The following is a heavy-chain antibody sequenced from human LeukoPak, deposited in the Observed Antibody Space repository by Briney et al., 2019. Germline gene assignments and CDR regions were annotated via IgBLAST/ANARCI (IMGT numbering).Heavy chain of an antibody. CDR2: IIPIFGTA. CDR1: GGTFSSYA. V-gene: IGHV1-69*05. CDR3: ARGVHVRKYDSNHNCFDP. J-gene: IGHJ5*02. Sequence: SVKVSCKASGGTFSSYAISWVRQAPGQGLEWMGGIIPIFGTANYAQKFQGRVTVTRDMSTSTVYMELSSLRSDDTAVYYCARGVHVRKYDSNHNCFDPWGQGTLVTVSS. D-gene: IGHD3-22*01.